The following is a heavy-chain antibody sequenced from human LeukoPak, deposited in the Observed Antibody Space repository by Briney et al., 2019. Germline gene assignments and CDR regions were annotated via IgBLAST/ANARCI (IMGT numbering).Heavy chain of an antibody. J-gene: IGHJ4*02. D-gene: IGHD2-8*01. CDR1: SGAISSRSYY. CDR3: SRENGAFSPFGY. Sequence: KPSETLSLTCTVSSGAISSRSYYWGWIRQPPGKGLEWIGSISYSGSTDYNPSLKSRVTISVDTSKNQFSLRLSSVTAADTAVYYCSRENGAFSPFGYWGQGTLVTVPS. V-gene: IGHV4-39*02. CDR2: ISYSGST.